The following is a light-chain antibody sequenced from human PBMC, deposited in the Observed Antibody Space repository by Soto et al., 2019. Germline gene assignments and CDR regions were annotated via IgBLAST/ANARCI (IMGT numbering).Light chain of an antibody. CDR1: SSNVGGYRY. CDR2: DVN. V-gene: IGLV2-11*01. J-gene: IGLJ1*01. Sequence: QSALTQPRSVSGSPGQSVTISCTGTSSNVGGYRYVSWFQQRPGKAPKLIIFDVNKRPSGVPDRFSGSKSGNTASLTISGLQAEDEADYHCCSFAGGYTYVFGTGTKVTVL. CDR3: CSFAGGYTYV.